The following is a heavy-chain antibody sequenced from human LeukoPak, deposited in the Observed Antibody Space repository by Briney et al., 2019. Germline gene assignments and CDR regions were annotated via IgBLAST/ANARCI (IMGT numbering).Heavy chain of an antibody. V-gene: IGHV3-48*04. CDR1: GFTLSTYS. J-gene: IGHJ6*03. CDR3: ARVPATIYHYYMDV. D-gene: IGHD2-2*01. CDR2: ISSSGSTT. Sequence: GGSLRLSCAASGFTLSTYSMIWVRQAPGKGLEWVSHISSSGSTTSHEDAVKGRFTISRDNAKNSLHLQMNSLRAEDTAVYFCARVPATIYHYYMDVWGKGTTVTVSS.